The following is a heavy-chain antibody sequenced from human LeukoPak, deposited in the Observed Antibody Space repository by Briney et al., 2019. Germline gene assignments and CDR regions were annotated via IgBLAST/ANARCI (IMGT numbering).Heavy chain of an antibody. D-gene: IGHD1-26*01. V-gene: IGHV3-30*03. Sequence: GGSLRLSCAASGFTFSSYGMHWVRQAPGKGLEWVAVISYDGSNKYYADSVKGRFTISRDISKNTLYLQMNSLRAEDTAVYYCARDLVGAIAHGFDYWGQGTLVTVSS. J-gene: IGHJ4*02. CDR2: ISYDGSNK. CDR3: ARDLVGAIAHGFDY. CDR1: GFTFSSYG.